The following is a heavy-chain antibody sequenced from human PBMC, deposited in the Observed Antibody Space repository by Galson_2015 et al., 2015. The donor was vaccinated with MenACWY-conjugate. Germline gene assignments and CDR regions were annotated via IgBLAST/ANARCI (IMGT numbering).Heavy chain of an antibody. CDR2: ISISRRYL. Sequence: PLRLPCAAPGPTFSSHSTTWVRQAPGKGPEWVSSISISRRYLSYADSVKGRFTISRDNAKNSLYLQMNSLTAEDTAVYYCARDYARLEWLSAYYFDYWGQGTPATVSS. CDR1: GPTFSSHS. D-gene: IGHD3-3*01. V-gene: IGHV3-21*01. CDR3: ARDYARLEWLSAYYFDY. J-gene: IGHJ4*02.